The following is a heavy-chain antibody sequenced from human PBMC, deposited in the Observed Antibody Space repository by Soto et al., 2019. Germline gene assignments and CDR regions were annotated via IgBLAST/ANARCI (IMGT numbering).Heavy chain of an antibody. D-gene: IGHD3-3*01. V-gene: IGHV4-34*01. CDR3: ARVYPPNYDFWSGYCTAFDY. CDR2: INHSGST. Sequence: SETLSLTCAVYGGSFSGYYWSWIRQPPGKGLEWIGEINHSGSTNYNPSLKSRVTISVDTSKNQFSLKLSSVTAADTAVYYCARVYPPNYDFWSGYCTAFDYWGQGTLVTVSS. CDR1: GGSFSGYY. J-gene: IGHJ4*02.